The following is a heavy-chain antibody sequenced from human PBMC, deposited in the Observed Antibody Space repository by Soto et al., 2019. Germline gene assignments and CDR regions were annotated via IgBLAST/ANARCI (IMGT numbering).Heavy chain of an antibody. D-gene: IGHD3-9*01. CDR2: IYYSGST. J-gene: IGHJ6*02. Sequence: SETLSLTCTVSGGSSSSYYWSWIRQPPGKGLEWIGYIYYSGSTNYNPSLKSRVTISVDTSKNQFSLKLSSVTAADTAVYYCARHWAYYDILTGYYYYYGMDVWGQGTTVTVSS. CDR1: GGSSSSYY. CDR3: ARHWAYYDILTGYYYYYGMDV. V-gene: IGHV4-59*08.